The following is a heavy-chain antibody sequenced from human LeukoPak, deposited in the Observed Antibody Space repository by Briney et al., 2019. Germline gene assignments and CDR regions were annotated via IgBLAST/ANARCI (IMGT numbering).Heavy chain of an antibody. V-gene: IGHV3-33*06. CDR3: AKDAQRGFDYSNSLDY. CDR2: IWHDGSNK. CDR1: GFTFSHYG. Sequence: PGGSPRLSCAASGFTFSHYGMHWVRQAPGKGLEWVAVIWHDGSNKYYTDSVKGRFSISRDNSRNTQYLEMNSLRVEDTAVYYCAKDAQRGFDYSNSLDYWGQGTLVTVSS. J-gene: IGHJ4*02. D-gene: IGHD4-11*01.